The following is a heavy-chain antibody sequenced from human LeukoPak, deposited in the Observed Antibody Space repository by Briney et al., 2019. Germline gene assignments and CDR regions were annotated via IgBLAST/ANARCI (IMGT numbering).Heavy chain of an antibody. J-gene: IGHJ2*01. V-gene: IGHV4-34*01. CDR1: GGSFSGYY. D-gene: IGHD6-19*01. CDR2: INHSGST. CDR3: ARDLSAVAGAGYFDL. Sequence: SETLSLTCAVYGGSFSGYYWSWIRQPPGKGLEWIGEINHSGSTNYNPSLKSRVTISVDTSKNQFSLKLSSVTAADTAVYYCARDLSAVAGAGYFDLWGRGTLVTVSS.